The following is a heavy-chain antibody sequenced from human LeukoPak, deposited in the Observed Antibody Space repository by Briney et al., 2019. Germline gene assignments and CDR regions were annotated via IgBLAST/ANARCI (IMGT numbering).Heavy chain of an antibody. V-gene: IGHV4-59*12. CDR1: GGSISSYY. CDR3: ARGGSSARTIFGVAVRLENPKVFDY. D-gene: IGHD3-3*01. Sequence: SETLSLTCTVSGGSISSYYWSWIRQPPGKGLEWIGYIYYSGSTNYNPSLKSRVTISVDTSKNQFSLKLSSVTAADTAVYYCARGGSSARTIFGVAVRLENPKVFDYWGQGTLVTVSS. CDR2: IYYSGST. J-gene: IGHJ4*02.